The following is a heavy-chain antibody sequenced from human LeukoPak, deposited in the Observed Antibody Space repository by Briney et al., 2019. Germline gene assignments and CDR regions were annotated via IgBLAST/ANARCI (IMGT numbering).Heavy chain of an antibody. Sequence: GGSLRLSCAASGFTFNIFAMSWVRQAPGKGLEWVSYIGSIIGTIYYADSVKGRFTISRDNAKNSLYLQMNSLRAEDTAVYYCARLYSGYDSSVDYWGQGTLVTVSS. CDR3: ARLYSGYDSSVDY. J-gene: IGHJ4*02. D-gene: IGHD5-12*01. CDR2: IGSIIGTI. V-gene: IGHV3-48*04. CDR1: GFTFNIFA.